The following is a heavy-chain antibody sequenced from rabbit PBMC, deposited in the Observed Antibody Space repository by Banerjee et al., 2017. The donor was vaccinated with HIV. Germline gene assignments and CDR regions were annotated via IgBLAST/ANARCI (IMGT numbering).Heavy chain of an antibody. V-gene: IGHV1S45*01. Sequence: QEQLVESGGGLVQPEGSLTLTCTASGFSFSSGYDMCWVRQAPGKGLEWIACIYGGSSGNTYYANWAKGRFTISKTSSTTVTLQMTSLTVADTATYFCARDDANSHYWLFNLWGQGTLVTVS. J-gene: IGHJ4*01. CDR1: GFSFSSGYD. D-gene: IGHD3-1*01. CDR2: IYGGSSGNT. CDR3: ARDDANSHYWLFNL.